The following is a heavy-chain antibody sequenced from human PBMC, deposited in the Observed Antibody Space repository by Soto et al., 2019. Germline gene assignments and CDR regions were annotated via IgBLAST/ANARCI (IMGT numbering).Heavy chain of an antibody. CDR1: GGTFSSYT. Sequence: QVQLVRSGAEVKKPGSSVKVSCKASGGTFSSYTISWVRQAPGQGLEWMGRIIPILGIANYAQKFQGRVTITADKSTSTAYMELSSLRSEDTAVYYCARVDSGYDFDYWGQGTLVTVSS. CDR3: ARVDSGYDFDY. CDR2: IIPILGIA. J-gene: IGHJ4*02. V-gene: IGHV1-69*02. D-gene: IGHD5-12*01.